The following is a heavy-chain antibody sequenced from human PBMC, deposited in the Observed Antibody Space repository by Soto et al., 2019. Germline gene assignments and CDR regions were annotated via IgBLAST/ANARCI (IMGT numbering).Heavy chain of an antibody. J-gene: IGHJ6*02. V-gene: IGHV4-59*08. CDR1: GGSISSYY. D-gene: IGHD6-13*01. CDR3: ARHGLWQQVNYYYYGMDV. CDR2: IYYSGST. Sequence: PSETLSLTCTVSGGSISSYYWSWIRQPPGKGLEWIGYIYYSGSTKYNPSLKSRVTISVDTSKNQFSLKLSSVTAADTAVYYCARHGLWQQVNYYYYGMDVWGQGTTVTVSS.